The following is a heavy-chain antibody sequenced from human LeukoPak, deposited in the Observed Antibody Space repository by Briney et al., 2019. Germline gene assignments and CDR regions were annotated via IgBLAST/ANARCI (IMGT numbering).Heavy chain of an antibody. J-gene: IGHJ5*02. V-gene: IGHV4-34*01. CDR3: ARDSLWFGELDP. CDR2: INHSGST. D-gene: IGHD3-10*01. Sequence: PSETLSLTCAVYGGSFSGYYWSWVRQPPGKGLEWIGEINHSGSTNYNPSLKSRVTISVDTSKNQFSLKLSSVTAADTAVYYCARDSLWFGELDPWGQGTLVTVSS. CDR1: GGSFSGYY.